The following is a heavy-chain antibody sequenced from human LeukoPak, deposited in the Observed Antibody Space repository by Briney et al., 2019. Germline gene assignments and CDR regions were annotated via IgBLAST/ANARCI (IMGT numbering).Heavy chain of an antibody. V-gene: IGHV4-31*03. CDR1: GGSISSGGYY. CDR3: ARDNRMVATVDY. Sequence: SETLSLTCTVSGGSISSGGYYWSWIRQHPGKGLEWIGYIYYSGSTYYNPSLKSRVTISVDTSKNQFSLKLSSVTAADTAVYYCARDNRMVATVDYWGQGTLVTVSS. CDR2: IYYSGST. J-gene: IGHJ4*02. D-gene: IGHD5-12*01.